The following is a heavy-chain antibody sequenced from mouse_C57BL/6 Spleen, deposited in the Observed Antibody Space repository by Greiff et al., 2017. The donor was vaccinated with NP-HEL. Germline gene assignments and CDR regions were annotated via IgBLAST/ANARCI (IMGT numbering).Heavy chain of an antibody. CDR1: GYTFTSYG. CDR3: AREVPYEGFAY. V-gene: IGHV1-81*01. J-gene: IGHJ3*01. Sequence: VKLQESGAELARPGASVKLSCKASGYTFTSYGISWVKQRTGQGLEWIGEIYPRSGNTYYNEKFKGKATLTADKSSSTAYMELRSLTSEDSAVFFCAREVPYEGFAYWGQGTLVTVSA. CDR2: IYPRSGNT. D-gene: IGHD1-1*01.